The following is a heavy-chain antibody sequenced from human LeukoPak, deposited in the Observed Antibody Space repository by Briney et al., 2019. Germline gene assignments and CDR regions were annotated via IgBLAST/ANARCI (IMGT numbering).Heavy chain of an antibody. V-gene: IGHV3-64D*06. Sequence: GGSLRLSCPASGFTFSGFAMHWVRQAPGKGLEYVSGINNNGGTTYYADSVKARFTISRDNSKNSLFLQMTSLRAEDTAVYFCVKTMITFGGVIRTDAFDMWGQGTLVTVSS. J-gene: IGHJ3*02. CDR3: VKTMITFGGVIRTDAFDM. CDR2: INNNGGTT. CDR1: GFTFSGFA. D-gene: IGHD3-16*01.